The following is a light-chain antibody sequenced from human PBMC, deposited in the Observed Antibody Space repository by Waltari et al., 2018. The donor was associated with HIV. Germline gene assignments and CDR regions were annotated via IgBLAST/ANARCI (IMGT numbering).Light chain of an antibody. J-gene: IGKJ4*01. CDR2: KAS. V-gene: IGKV1-5*03. Sequence: DFQMTQSPATLSASVGDRVTITCRASQSISSWLAWYQQKPGKAPKVLIYKASSLGSGVPSRFSGSGSGTEFTLTISSLQPADFATYYCQQYDSYPLTFGGGTKLE. CDR1: QSISSW. CDR3: QQYDSYPLT.